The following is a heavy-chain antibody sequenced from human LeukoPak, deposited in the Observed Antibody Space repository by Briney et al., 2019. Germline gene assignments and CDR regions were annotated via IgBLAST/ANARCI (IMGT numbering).Heavy chain of an antibody. CDR3: AKEGDIVVVPAAFLDY. CDR1: GFTFSSYG. J-gene: IGHJ4*02. D-gene: IGHD2-2*01. Sequence: GGSLRLSCAASGFTFSSYGMHWVRQAPGKGLEWGAVISYDGSNKYYADSVKGRFTISRDNSKTTLYLQMNSLRAEDTAVYYCAKEGDIVVVPAAFLDYWGQGTLVTVSS. CDR2: ISYDGSNK. V-gene: IGHV3-30*18.